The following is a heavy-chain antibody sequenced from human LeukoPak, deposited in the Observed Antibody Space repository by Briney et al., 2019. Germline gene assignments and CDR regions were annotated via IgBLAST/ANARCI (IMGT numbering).Heavy chain of an antibody. CDR3: SSWLGDLVLSL. V-gene: IGHV3-9*01. D-gene: IGHD6-19*01. J-gene: IGHJ3*01. Sequence: GRSLRLSCAASGFIFDDHAMHWVRQAPGKGLEWVAGISWSSGVRGYADSVKGRFAVSRDPAKNSVHLQMNSLRDEDTAIYYCSSWLGDLVLSLWGQGTMVTVSS. CDR1: GFIFDDHA. CDR2: ISWSSGVR.